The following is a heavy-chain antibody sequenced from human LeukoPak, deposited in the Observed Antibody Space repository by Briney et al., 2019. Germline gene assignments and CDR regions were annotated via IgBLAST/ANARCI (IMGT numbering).Heavy chain of an antibody. V-gene: IGHV3-53*04. CDR1: GFTVSSNY. CDR2: IYSGGAT. J-gene: IGHJ4*02. D-gene: IGHD3-16*01. Sequence: GGSLRLSCAVSGFTVSSNYMSWVRQAPGKGLELVSVIYSGGATYYAHSVKGRFTLSRHNSKNTLYLQINSLRPEDTAVYYCARGGGDYNPFDYWGQGTLVTVSS. CDR3: ARGGGDYNPFDY.